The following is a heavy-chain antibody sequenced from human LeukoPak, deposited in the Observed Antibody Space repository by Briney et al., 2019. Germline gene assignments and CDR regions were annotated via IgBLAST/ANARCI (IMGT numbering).Heavy chain of an antibody. CDR1: GFTFRKDA. V-gene: IGHV3-64*01. CDR2: ISSNGGST. Sequence: PGGSLRLSCAASGFTFRKDAMHWVRQAPGKGLEYVSAISSNGGSTSYANSVKGRFTISRDNSKNTLYLQMGSLRAEDLAVYYCARGGGSTDAFDIWGQGTMVTVSS. CDR3: ARGGGSTDAFDI. J-gene: IGHJ3*02. D-gene: IGHD2-15*01.